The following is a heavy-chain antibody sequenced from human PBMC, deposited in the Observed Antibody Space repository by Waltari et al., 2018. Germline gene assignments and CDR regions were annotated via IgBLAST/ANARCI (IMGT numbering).Heavy chain of an antibody. J-gene: IGHJ6*02. CDR1: RYSFTSYD. Sequence: QVPLVQSGAEVKKHGASVQVSCTASRYSFTSYDINWVRQATGQGLEWMGWMNPNSGNTGYAQKFQGRVTITRNTSISTAYMELSSLRSEDTAVYYCARGITILGGMDVWGQGTTVTVSS. CDR2: MNPNSGNT. CDR3: ARGITILGGMDV. D-gene: IGHD3-3*01. V-gene: IGHV1-8*03.